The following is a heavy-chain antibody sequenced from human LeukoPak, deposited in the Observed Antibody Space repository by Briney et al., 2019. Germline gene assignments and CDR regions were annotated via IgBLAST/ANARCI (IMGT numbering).Heavy chain of an antibody. CDR3: ARVNGDAHNKSDY. J-gene: IGHJ4*02. CDR1: GYSISSGYY. Sequence: KSSETLSLTCTVSGYSISSGYYWGWIRQPPGKGLEWIGSIYHSGNTYYNPSLKSRVTISVDTSKNQFSLKLSSVTAADTAVYYCARVNGDAHNKSDYWGQGTLVTVSS. CDR2: IYHSGNT. V-gene: IGHV4-38-2*02. D-gene: IGHD5-24*01.